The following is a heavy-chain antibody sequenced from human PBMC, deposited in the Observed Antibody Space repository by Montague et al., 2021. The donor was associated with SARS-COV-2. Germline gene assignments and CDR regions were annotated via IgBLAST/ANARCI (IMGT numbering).Heavy chain of an antibody. J-gene: IGHJ6*02. D-gene: IGHD2-2*01. CDR2: INHSGST. CDR1: GGSFSGYY. V-gene: IGHV4-34*01. Sequence: SETLSLTYAVYGGSFSGYYWSWNRQPPGKGLEWIGEINHSGSTNYNPSLKSRVTISVDTSKNQFSLKLSSVTAADTAVYYCTREGYQVLWSDYYYYGMDVWGQGTTVTVSS. CDR3: TREGYQVLWSDYYYYGMDV.